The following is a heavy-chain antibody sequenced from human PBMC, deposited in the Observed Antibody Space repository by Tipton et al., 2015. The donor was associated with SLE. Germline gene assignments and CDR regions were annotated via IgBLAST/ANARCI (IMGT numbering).Heavy chain of an antibody. D-gene: IGHD6-13*01. J-gene: IGHJ6*02. CDR3: AAPGDMAAPLDYYGMDV. CDR2: IRYDGSNK. V-gene: IGHV3-30*02. Sequence: SLRLSCAASGFTFSSYGMHWVRQAPGKGLEWVAFIRYDGSNKYYADSVKGRFTISRDNSKNTLYLQMNSLRAEDTAVYYCAAPGDMAAPLDYYGMDVWGQGTTVTVSS. CDR1: GFTFSSYG.